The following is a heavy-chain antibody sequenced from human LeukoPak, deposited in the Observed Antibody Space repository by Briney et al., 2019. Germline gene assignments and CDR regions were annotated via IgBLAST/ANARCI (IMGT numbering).Heavy chain of an antibody. Sequence: GGSLRLSCGASGFIFSTYGMSWVRQAPGKGLELVANIKEDGSESHYVDSVKGRFTISRDNAKNSLYLQMNSLRAEDTAVYFCAKAGLLWFGESWMDVWGQGTTVTVSS. D-gene: IGHD3-10*01. CDR1: GFIFSTYG. CDR3: AKAGLLWFGESWMDV. J-gene: IGHJ6*02. CDR2: IKEDGSES. V-gene: IGHV3-7*01.